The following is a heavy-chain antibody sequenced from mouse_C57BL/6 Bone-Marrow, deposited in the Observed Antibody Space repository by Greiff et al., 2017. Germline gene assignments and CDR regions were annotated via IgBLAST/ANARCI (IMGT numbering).Heavy chain of an antibody. V-gene: IGHV5-12*01. D-gene: IGHD1-1*01. J-gene: IGHJ4*01. CDR2: ISNGGGST. CDR3: ARGNFITTVVAHYYAMDY. Sequence: EVKLQESGGGLVQPGGSLKLSCAASGFTFSDYYMYWVRQTPEKRLEWVAYISNGGGSTYYPDTVKGRFTISRDNAKNTLYLQMSRLKSEDTAMYYCARGNFITTVVAHYYAMDYWGQGTSVTVSS. CDR1: GFTFSDYY.